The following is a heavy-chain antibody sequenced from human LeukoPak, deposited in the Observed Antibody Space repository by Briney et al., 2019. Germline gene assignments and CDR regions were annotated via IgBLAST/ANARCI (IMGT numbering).Heavy chain of an antibody. J-gene: IGHJ4*02. D-gene: IGHD3-22*01. Sequence: GGSLRLSCAASRFTFSSYVMHWVRQAPGKGLEWVGIISYDGSNEYYADSVKGRFTISRDNSKNTLYLQMNSLRAADTAVYYCAKTVYYYDSSGYNYWGQGTLVTVSS. CDR1: RFTFSSYV. CDR2: ISYDGSNE. CDR3: AKTVYYYDSSGYNY. V-gene: IGHV3-30*04.